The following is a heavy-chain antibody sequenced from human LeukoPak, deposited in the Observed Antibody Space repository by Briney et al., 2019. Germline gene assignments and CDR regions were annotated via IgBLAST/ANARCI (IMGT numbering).Heavy chain of an antibody. D-gene: IGHD6-6*01. V-gene: IGHV3-23*01. J-gene: IGHJ4*02. CDR1: EFTFSSYA. CDR3: AKAAQVAGRPNLGGHFDY. CDR2: ISGSGGRT. Sequence: GGSLRLSCAASEFTFSSYAMSWVRQAPGKGLEWVSAISGSGGRTYYAESVKGRFTISRDNNENTLYLQMNSLRAEDTAVYYCAKAAQVAGRPNLGGHFDYWGQGTLVTVSS.